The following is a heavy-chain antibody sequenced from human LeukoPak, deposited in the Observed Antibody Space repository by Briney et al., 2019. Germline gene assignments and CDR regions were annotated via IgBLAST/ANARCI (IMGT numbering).Heavy chain of an antibody. CDR3: ARPSTRGCAYGRSDFDH. V-gene: IGHV4-38-2*02. CDR2: IYHSGST. CDR1: GYSIDSVCY. D-gene: IGHD5-18*01. J-gene: IGHJ4*02. Sequence: PSETLSLTCTVSGYSIDSVCYWGWIRQPPGKGLEWIGSIYHSGSTYYNPSLKSRVTISMDTSKNQFSLKLTSVTAADTAVYYCARPSTRGCAYGRSDFDHWGQGTLVTVSS.